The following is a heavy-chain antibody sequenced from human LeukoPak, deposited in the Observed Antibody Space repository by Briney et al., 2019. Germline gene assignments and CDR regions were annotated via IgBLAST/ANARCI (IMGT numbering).Heavy chain of an antibody. J-gene: IGHJ4*02. D-gene: IGHD1-14*01. V-gene: IGHV3-30*03. CDR3: ARDLNLGTTDSY. CDR1: GFTLSDYG. CDR2: ISFDGKNE. Sequence: GGSLRLSCVASGFTLSDYGLHWVRQAPGKGLEWVAMISFDGKNEFYTDSVKGRFTISRDDSKNMLYLQMNSLRVEDTAVYYCARDLNLGTTDSYWGQGTLVTISS.